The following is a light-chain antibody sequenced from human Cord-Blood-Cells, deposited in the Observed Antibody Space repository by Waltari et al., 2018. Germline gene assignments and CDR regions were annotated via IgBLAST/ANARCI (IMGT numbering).Light chain of an antibody. Sequence: QSALTQPASVSGSPGQSITISCTGTSSDVGGYNYVYWYQQHPGKAPKLMIYEVSNRPSGVSNRFSGSKSGNTASLTISGLQAEDEADYYCSSYTSSSLVFGGGTKLTVL. V-gene: IGLV2-14*01. CDR2: EVS. CDR3: SSYTSSSLV. CDR1: SSDVGGYNY. J-gene: IGLJ2*01.